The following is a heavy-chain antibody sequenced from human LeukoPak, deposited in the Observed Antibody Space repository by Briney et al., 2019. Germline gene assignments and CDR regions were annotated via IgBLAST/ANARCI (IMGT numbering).Heavy chain of an antibody. D-gene: IGHD2-2*01. Sequence: PGGSLRLSCAASGFTFSSYAMSWVRQAPGKGLEWVSAISGSGGSSYYADSVKGRFTISRDNSKNTLYLQMNSLRAEDTAVYYCAKRYCSSTSCYVAFYYFDYWGQGTLVTVSS. CDR2: ISGSGGSS. J-gene: IGHJ4*02. CDR3: AKRYCSSTSCYVAFYYFDY. CDR1: GFTFSSYA. V-gene: IGHV3-23*01.